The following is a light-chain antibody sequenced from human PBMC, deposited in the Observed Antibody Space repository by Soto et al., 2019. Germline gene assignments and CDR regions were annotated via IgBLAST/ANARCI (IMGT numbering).Light chain of an antibody. CDR3: QQYNNWPRT. J-gene: IGKJ1*01. Sequence: EIVRTQSPATLSVSPGERATLSCSASQSVSSDVAWYHQKPGQAPRLLIYGASTRATGIPARFSGSGSGTEFTLNISSLQSEDFAVYYCQQYNNWPRTFGQGTKVEIK. CDR1: QSVSSD. CDR2: GAS. V-gene: IGKV3-15*01.